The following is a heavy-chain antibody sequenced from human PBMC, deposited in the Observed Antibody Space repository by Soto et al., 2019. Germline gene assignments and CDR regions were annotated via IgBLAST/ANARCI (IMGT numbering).Heavy chain of an antibody. J-gene: IGHJ3*02. CDR3: VRDYQYGFDM. CDR2: ISINSDAM. V-gene: IGHV3-48*01. Sequence: EVQLVESGGGLVQPGGSLRLSCAASGFTFNTFPMNWVRLAPGKGLEWLSHISINSDAMYYADSVKGRFTISRDNARKSLYLRMNSLIVNDTAVYYCVRDYQYGFDMWGQGTMVTVSS. CDR1: GFTFNTFP. D-gene: IGHD3-16*02.